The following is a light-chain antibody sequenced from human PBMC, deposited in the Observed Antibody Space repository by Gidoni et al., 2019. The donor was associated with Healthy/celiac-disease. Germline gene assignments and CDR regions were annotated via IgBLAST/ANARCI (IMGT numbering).Light chain of an antibody. V-gene: IGKV3-20*01. CDR3: QQYGSSLYT. J-gene: IGKJ2*01. CDR2: GAS. Sequence: VRSSYLAWYQQKPGQAPRLLIYGASSRATGIPDRFSGSGYGTDFTLTISRLEPEDFAVYYCQQYGSSLYTFGQGTKLEIK. CDR1: VRSSY.